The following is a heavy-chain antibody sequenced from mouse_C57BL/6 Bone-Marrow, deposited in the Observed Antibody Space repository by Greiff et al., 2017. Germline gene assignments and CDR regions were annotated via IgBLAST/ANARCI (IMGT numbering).Heavy chain of an antibody. Sequence: EVQLQQSGPELVKPGASVKISCKASGYTFTDYYMNWVKQSHGKSLEWIGDINPNNGGTSYNQKFKGKATLTVEKSSSTAYMELRSLTSEDSAVYYCARERDGYSYAMDYWGQGTSVTVSS. V-gene: IGHV1-26*01. D-gene: IGHD2-3*01. CDR3: ARERDGYSYAMDY. CDR1: GYTFTDYY. J-gene: IGHJ4*01. CDR2: INPNNGGT.